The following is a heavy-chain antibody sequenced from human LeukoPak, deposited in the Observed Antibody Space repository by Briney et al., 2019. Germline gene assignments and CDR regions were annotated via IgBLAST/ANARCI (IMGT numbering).Heavy chain of an antibody. CDR2: IYSGDTT. CDR1: GFSVSGNY. J-gene: IGHJ4*02. Sequence: QPGGSLRLSCAASGFSVSGNYMSWVRQAPGKGLEWVSVIYSGDTTYYADSVKGRFTISRDNSKNTVYLQMNSLRAEDTAVYYCARDSSSSYDVSGYFDSWGQGTLVTVSS. CDR3: ARDSSSSYDVSGYFDS. D-gene: IGHD3-22*01. V-gene: IGHV3-66*01.